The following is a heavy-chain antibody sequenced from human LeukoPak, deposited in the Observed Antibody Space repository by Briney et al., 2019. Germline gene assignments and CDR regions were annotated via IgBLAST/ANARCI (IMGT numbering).Heavy chain of an antibody. CDR2: ACYRSKWYS. D-gene: IGHD2-15*01. Sequence: SQTLSLTCAISGDSVSSNSAAWSWIRQSPSRGLEWLGRACYRSKWYSDYAESVKSRITINPDTSKNQFSLQMNSVTPEDTAVYYCARDVVVVLAAVVAASYGMDVWGQGTTVTVSS. V-gene: IGHV6-1*01. CDR3: ARDVVVVLAAVVAASYGMDV. CDR1: GDSVSSNSAA. J-gene: IGHJ6*02.